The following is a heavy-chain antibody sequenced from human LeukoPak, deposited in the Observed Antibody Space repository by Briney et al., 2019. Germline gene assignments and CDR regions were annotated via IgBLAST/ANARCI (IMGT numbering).Heavy chain of an antibody. D-gene: IGHD3-9*01. J-gene: IGHJ4*02. CDR2: INHSGST. V-gene: IGHV4-34*01. CDR1: GGSFSGDY. CDR3: ARAKGMTGSYFDS. Sequence: PSETLSLTCAVYGGSFSGDYWSWIRQPPGKGLEWIGEINHSGSTNYNPSLKSRVTISVDTSENQFSLKLTSVTAADTAVYYCARAKGMTGSYFDSWGQGTLVTVSS.